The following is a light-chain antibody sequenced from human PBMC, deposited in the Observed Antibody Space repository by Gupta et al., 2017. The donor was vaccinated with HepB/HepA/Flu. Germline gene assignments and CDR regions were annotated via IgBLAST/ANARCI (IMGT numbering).Light chain of an antibody. CDR2: RNN. J-gene: IGLJ2*01. CDR3: STWDVSLSGRGV. CDR1: SSNIGSNY. Sequence: QSVLTQPPSISGTPGQRVTISCSGSSSNIGSNYVYWYQHLPGTAPKLLIYRNNHRPSGVPGRFSGSKSGTSASLAISGLRSEDEADYYCSTWDVSLSGRGVFGGGTKLTVL. V-gene: IGLV1-47*01.